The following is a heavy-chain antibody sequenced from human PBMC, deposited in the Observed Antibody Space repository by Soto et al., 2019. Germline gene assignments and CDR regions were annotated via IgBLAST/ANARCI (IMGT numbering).Heavy chain of an antibody. CDR2: ITGSGSSI. Sequence: GGSLRLSCVASGFSFNKYAMIWVRQAPGKGQEWVSGITGSGSSIQYTASVKGRFTISRDNSKNTVYLQMDYLRAEDTAMYYCARHISNFRYYYYAMDVWGQGTTVTVSS. J-gene: IGHJ6*02. CDR1: GFSFNKYA. CDR3: ARHISNFRYYYYAMDV. D-gene: IGHD4-4*01. V-gene: IGHV3-23*01.